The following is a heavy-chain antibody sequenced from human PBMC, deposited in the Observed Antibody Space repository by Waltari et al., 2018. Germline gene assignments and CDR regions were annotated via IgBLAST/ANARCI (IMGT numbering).Heavy chain of an antibody. CDR2: ILGSGGNT. Sequence: EVQLVESGGNVVQPGGSLRLSCAASGFTFASYVMTWVRQAPGKGLEWCSSILGSGGNTVYADSVKGRFTISRDNAKNTLYLQMNSLRAEDTAVYYCASIYGDYDLRYFDLWGRGTLVTVSS. CDR1: GFTFASYV. J-gene: IGHJ2*01. D-gene: IGHD4-17*01. CDR3: ASIYGDYDLRYFDL. V-gene: IGHV3-23*04.